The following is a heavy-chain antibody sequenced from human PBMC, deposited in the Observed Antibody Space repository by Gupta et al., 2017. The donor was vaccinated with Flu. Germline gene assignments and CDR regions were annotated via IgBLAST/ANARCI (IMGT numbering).Heavy chain of an antibody. D-gene: IGHD1-26*01. CDR1: GFAFRDYA. CDR3: EKDLYTVPGALDS. J-gene: IGHJ5*01. CDR2: INNSGGST. Sequence: LLGSGGGLKKPGGSLRLSCAASGFAFRDYAISWVRQAPGKGLQWISGINNSGGSTYYADSVRGRFTVSRDNSENMFYLQMNSLRAEDTAMYYCEKDLYTVPGALDSWGQGMLVTVSS. V-gene: IGHV3-23*01.